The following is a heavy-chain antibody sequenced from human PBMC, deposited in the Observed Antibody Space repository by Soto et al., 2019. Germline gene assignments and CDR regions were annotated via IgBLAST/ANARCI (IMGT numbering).Heavy chain of an antibody. CDR2: IIPIFGTT. D-gene: IGHD2-15*01. V-gene: IGHV1-69*13. CDR3: VRDDPGHCSGGSCKYYSGMDV. CDR1: GGTFSTYA. Sequence: SVKVSCKASGGTFSTYAINWVRQASGQGLECLGGIIPIFGTTNYAQKFQGRVTITADESTSTAYMELSSLTSEDTAVYYCVRDDPGHCSGGSCKYYSGMDVWGQGTTVTVSS. J-gene: IGHJ6*02.